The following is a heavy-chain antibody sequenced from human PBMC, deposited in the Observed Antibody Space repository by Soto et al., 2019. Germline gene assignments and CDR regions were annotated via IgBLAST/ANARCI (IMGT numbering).Heavy chain of an antibody. Sequence: QVQLVQSGAEVKKPGASVKVSCKASGYTFTSYSISWVLQAPGQGLEWMGWISAYNGNTNYAQMLKGRGTMTTDTSTNTAHMELRSLRSDDTAVYYCARDAPPADYWGQGTLVTVSS. CDR3: ARDAPPADY. V-gene: IGHV1-18*04. J-gene: IGHJ4*02. CDR2: ISAYNGNT. CDR1: GYTFTSYS.